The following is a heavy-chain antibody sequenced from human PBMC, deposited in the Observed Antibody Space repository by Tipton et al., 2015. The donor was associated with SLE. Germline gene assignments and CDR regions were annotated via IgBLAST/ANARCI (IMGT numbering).Heavy chain of an antibody. J-gene: IGHJ4*02. V-gene: IGHV3-21*03. CDR2: ISNSGNYI. CDR1: GFTFNTYS. CDR3: ARDASGTHMNYYFDS. D-gene: IGHD1-26*01. Sequence: GSLRLSCTTTGFTFNTYSMNWVRQAPGKGLEWVSSISNSGNYILYSDSVKGRFTSSRDNARNSLHLQMNSLRAEDTGVYFCARDASGTHMNYYFDSWGQGTLVTVSS.